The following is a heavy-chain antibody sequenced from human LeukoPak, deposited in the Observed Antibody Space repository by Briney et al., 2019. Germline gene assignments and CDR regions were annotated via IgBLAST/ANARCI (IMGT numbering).Heavy chain of an antibody. D-gene: IGHD6-13*01. CDR1: GFTFSSYA. CDR3: ASYSSSWKPTDAFDI. V-gene: IGHV3-30-3*01. J-gene: IGHJ3*02. CDR2: ISYDGSNK. Sequence: PGGSLRLSCAASGFTFSSYAMHWVRQAAGKGLEWVAVISYDGSNKYYADSVKGRFTISRDNSKNTLYLQMNSLRAEDTAVYYCASYSSSWKPTDAFDIWGQGTMVTVSS.